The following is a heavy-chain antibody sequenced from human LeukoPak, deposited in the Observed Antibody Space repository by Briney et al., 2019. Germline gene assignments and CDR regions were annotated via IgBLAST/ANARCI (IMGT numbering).Heavy chain of an antibody. CDR2: MNPNSGNT. J-gene: IGHJ4*02. D-gene: IGHD6-13*01. CDR1: GYTFTSYD. Sequence: ASVKVSCKASGYTFTSYDINWVRQATGQGLEWMGWMNPNSGNTGYAQKFQGRVTMTRNTSISTAYMELSSLRSEDTAVYYCATRSHIAAAGRSYFDYWGQGTLVTVSS. CDR3: ATRSHIAAAGRSYFDY. V-gene: IGHV1-8*01.